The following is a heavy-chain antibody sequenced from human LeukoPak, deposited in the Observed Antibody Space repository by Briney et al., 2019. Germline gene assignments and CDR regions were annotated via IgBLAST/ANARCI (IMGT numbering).Heavy chain of an antibody. CDR1: GFTFSNNA. CDR3: ARDQLGHYYDSSGYFDY. Sequence: GASLRLSCAASGFTFSNNAMTWVRQAPGKGLEWVAVISYDGSNKYYADSVKGRFTISRDNSKNTLYLQMNSLRAEDTAVYYCARDQLGHYYDSSGYFDYWGQGTLVAVSS. J-gene: IGHJ4*02. D-gene: IGHD3-22*01. CDR2: ISYDGSNK. V-gene: IGHV3-30-3*01.